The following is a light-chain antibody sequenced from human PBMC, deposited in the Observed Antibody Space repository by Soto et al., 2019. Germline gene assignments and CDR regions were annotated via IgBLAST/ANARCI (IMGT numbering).Light chain of an antibody. J-gene: IGKJ2*01. V-gene: IGKV3-20*01. CDR1: QSVSSSF. CDR3: HQYADSPQT. CDR2: AAS. Sequence: EVVLTQPPGTLSLSPGERATLSCRASQSVSSSFLAWYQQKPGQAPRLLIHAASTGATGIPARFRGSGSGTDFALTISSLEPEDSAVYFCHQYADSPQTFGQGTKVDIK.